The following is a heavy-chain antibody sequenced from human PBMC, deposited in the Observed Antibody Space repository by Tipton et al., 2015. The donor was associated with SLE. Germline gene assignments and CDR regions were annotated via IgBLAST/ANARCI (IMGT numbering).Heavy chain of an antibody. J-gene: IGHJ2*01. Sequence: TLSLTCAVSGASITSGGYSWSWIRRPPGKGLEWIGYIYHSGSTFYNPSLESRVTIPLDKSKNQFSLQLSSVTAADTAVYYCARGRWYFDLWGRGTLVTVSS. CDR2: IYHSGST. V-gene: IGHV4-30-2*01. CDR1: GASITSGGYS. CDR3: ARGRWYFDL.